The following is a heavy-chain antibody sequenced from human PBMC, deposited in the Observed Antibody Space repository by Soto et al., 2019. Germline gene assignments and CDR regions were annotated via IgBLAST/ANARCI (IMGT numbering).Heavy chain of an antibody. CDR2: IDPSDSYT. V-gene: IGHV5-10-1*01. CDR1: GYSFTSYW. Sequence: GESLKISCKGCGYSFTSYWISWVRQMPGKGLEWMGRIDPSDSYTNYSPSFQGHVTISADKSISTAYLQWSSLKASDTAMYYCASSYYDSSGYYNYYYGMDVWGQGTTVTVSS. CDR3: ASSYYDSSGYYNYYYGMDV. D-gene: IGHD3-22*01. J-gene: IGHJ6*02.